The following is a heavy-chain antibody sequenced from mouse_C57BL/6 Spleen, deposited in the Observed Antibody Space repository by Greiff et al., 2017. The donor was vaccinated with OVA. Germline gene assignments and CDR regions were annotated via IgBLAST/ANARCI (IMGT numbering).Heavy chain of an antibody. V-gene: IGHV1-81*01. Sequence: VQLQQSGAELARPGASVKLSCKASGYTFTSYGISWVKQSTGQGLEWIGEIYPRSGNTYYNEKFKGKATLTADKSSSTAYMELRSLTSEDSAVYFCARWEYYGRWGYYAMDYWGQGTSVTVSS. J-gene: IGHJ4*01. CDR2: IYPRSGNT. CDR1: GYTFTSYG. CDR3: ARWEYYGRWGYYAMDY. D-gene: IGHD1-1*01.